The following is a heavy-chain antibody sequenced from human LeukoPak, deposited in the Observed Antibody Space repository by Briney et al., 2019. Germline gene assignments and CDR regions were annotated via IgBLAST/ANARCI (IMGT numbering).Heavy chain of an antibody. D-gene: IGHD5-12*01. CDR3: ARSYSDYDYFNNWFDP. V-gene: IGHV2-5*01. J-gene: IGHJ5*02. CDR2: IYWNDDK. CDR1: GFSLSTSGVG. Sequence: ESGPTLVNPTQTLTLTCTFSGFSLSTSGVGVGWIRQPPGKALEWLALIYWNDDKRYSPSLKSRLTISKDTSKNQVALTMTNMDPVDTATYYCARSYSDYDYFNNWFDPWGQGTLVTVSS.